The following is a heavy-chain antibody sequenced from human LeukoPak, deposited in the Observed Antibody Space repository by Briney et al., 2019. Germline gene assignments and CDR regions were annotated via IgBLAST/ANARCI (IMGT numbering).Heavy chain of an antibody. CDR2: INPIFGTA. CDR1: GGTFSSYA. CDR3: AGRWFRGRYYFDY. J-gene: IGHJ4*02. Sequence: SVKVSCKASGGTFSSYAISWVRQAPGQGLEWMGGINPIFGTANYAQKFQGRVTITADESTSTAYMELSSLRSEDTAVYYCAGRWFRGRYYFDYWGQGTLVTVSS. V-gene: IGHV1-69*13. D-gene: IGHD2-15*01.